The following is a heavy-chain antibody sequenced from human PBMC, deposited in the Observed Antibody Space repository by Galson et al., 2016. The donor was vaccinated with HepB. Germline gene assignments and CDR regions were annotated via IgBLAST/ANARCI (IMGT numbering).Heavy chain of an antibody. J-gene: IGHJ4*02. CDR3: AKERLVRRIFDH. D-gene: IGHD1-1*01. Sequence: SLRLSCAASGLVFSNFGLSWVRQAPGKGLEWVASISTRRTTYYSDSVQGRFTISRTNSNNTLYLQMNGLRAEDTAVYYCAKERLVRRIFDHWGQGTLLTVSS. V-gene: IGHV3-23*01. CDR1: GLVFSNFG. CDR2: ISTRRTT.